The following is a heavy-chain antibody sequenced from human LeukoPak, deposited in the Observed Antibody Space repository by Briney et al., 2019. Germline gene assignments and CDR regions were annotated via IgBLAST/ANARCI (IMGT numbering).Heavy chain of an antibody. Sequence: ASVKLSCKASGYTFTGYYMHWVRQAPGQGLEWMGWINPNSGGTNYAQKFQGRVTMTRDTSISTAYMELSRLRSDDTAVYYCARCIAAAGTMGYMDVWGKGTTVTVSS. CDR2: INPNSGGT. D-gene: IGHD6-13*01. V-gene: IGHV1-2*02. CDR3: ARCIAAAGTMGYMDV. J-gene: IGHJ6*03. CDR1: GYTFTGYY.